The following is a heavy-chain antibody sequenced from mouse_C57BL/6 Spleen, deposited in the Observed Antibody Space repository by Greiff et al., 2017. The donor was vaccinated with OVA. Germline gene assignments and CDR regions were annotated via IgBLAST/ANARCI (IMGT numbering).Heavy chain of an antibody. V-gene: IGHV1-82*01. CDR2: IYPGYGDT. CDR1: GYAFSSSW. Sequence: VQLQESGPELVKPGASVKISCKASGYAFSSSWMNWVKQRPGKGLEWIGRIYPGYGDTNYTGKFKGKATLTADKSSSTAYMQLISLTSEDSAVYFCAKITTVAYYFDYWGQGTTLTVSS. D-gene: IGHD1-1*01. J-gene: IGHJ2*01. CDR3: AKITTVAYYFDY.